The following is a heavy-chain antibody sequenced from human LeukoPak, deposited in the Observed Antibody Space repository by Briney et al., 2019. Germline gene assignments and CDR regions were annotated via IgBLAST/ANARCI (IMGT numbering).Heavy chain of an antibody. CDR1: GYSISSSYY. V-gene: IGHV4-4*07. J-gene: IGHJ3*02. D-gene: IGHD5-18*01. CDR2: IYTSGST. CDR3: ARDSAMVIIGAFDI. Sequence: KTSETLSLTCTVSGYSISSSYYWSWIRQPAGKGLEWIGRIYTSGSTNYNPSLKSRVTMSVDTSKNQFSLKLSSVTAADTAVYYCARDSAMVIIGAFDIWGQGTMVTVSS.